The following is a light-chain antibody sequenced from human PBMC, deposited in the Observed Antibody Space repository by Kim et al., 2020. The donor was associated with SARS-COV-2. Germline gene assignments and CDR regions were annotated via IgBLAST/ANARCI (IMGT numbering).Light chain of an antibody. CDR3: QGGDSSRV. Sequence: SYELTQPPSVSVAPGKTARITCGGNNIGSKSVHWYQQKPGQAPVLVIYYDSDRPSGIPERFSGSNSGNTATLTISRVEAGDGADYYCQGGDSSRVFGGGT. CDR2: YDS. V-gene: IGLV3-21*04. CDR1: NIGSKS. J-gene: IGLJ3*02.